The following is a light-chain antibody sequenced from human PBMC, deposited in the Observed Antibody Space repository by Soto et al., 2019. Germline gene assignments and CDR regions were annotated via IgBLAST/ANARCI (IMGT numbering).Light chain of an antibody. CDR3: RSYDSSRSGVV. Sequence: QSVLTQPPSVSGAPGQWVTISCTGTSCNIGRYNVVYWYQQLPGTAPKLIIYDDSNRPSGVPNRFSGSKSGTSASLAITGLQAEDEADYYCRSYDSSRSGVVFGGGTKLTVL. J-gene: IGLJ2*01. CDR2: DDS. V-gene: IGLV1-40*01. CDR1: SCNIGRYNV.